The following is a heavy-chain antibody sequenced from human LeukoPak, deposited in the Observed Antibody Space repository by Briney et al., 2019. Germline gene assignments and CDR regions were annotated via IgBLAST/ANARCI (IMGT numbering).Heavy chain of an antibody. Sequence: GESLKISCKGSGYIFSTYWIGWVRQLPGKGLEWMGIIYPGDSDTRYSPSFQGQVTISADKSITTAYLQWSSLKASDTAMYYCARREVAAAFDYWGQGTLVTVSS. CDR1: GYIFSTYW. V-gene: IGHV5-51*01. J-gene: IGHJ4*02. CDR2: IYPGDSDT. D-gene: IGHD6-13*01. CDR3: ARREVAAAFDY.